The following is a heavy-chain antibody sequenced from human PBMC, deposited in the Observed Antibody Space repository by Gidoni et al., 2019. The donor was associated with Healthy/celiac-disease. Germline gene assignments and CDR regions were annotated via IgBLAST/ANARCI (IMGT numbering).Heavy chain of an antibody. CDR2: ISAYTVNT. J-gene: IGHJ2*01. D-gene: IGHD6-19*01. CDR1: GYTFTSYG. Sequence: QVQLAQSGAEVKKPGASVKVTCKASGYTFTSYGIRWVRQAPGQGLEWMGWISAYTVNTNYAQKLQGRVTMTTSTSTSTAYMELRSLRSDDTAVYYCARDQRTDGSGYFDLWVRGTLFTVSS. CDR3: ARDQRTDGSGYFDL. V-gene: IGHV1-18*01.